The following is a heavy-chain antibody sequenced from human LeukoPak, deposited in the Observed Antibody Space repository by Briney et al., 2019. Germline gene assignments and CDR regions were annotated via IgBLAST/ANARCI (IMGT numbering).Heavy chain of an antibody. D-gene: IGHD3-10*01. V-gene: IGHV4-4*07. CDR3: AAGSGSPYNYYYGMDV. J-gene: IGHJ6*02. CDR1: GGSISSYY. Sequence: PSETLSLTCTVSGGSISSYYWSWIRQPAGKGLEWIGRIYTSGSTNYNPSLKSRVTMSVDTSRNQFSLKLSSVTAADTAVYYCAAGSGSPYNYYYGMDVWGQGTTATVSS. CDR2: IYTSGST.